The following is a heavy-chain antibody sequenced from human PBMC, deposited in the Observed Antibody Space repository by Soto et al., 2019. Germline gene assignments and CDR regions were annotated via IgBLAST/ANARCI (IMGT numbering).Heavy chain of an antibody. V-gene: IGHV4-31*03. CDR1: GGSISSGGYD. Sequence: QVQLQESGPGLVKPSQTLSLTCTVSGGSISSGGYDWSWIRQHPGKGLEWIGYIYYSGSTYYNLSLKSRVTISVDTSKNQFSLKLSSVTAADTAVYYCARAVRAGFDYWGQGTLVTVSS. D-gene: IGHD6-19*01. CDR3: ARAVRAGFDY. CDR2: IYYSGST. J-gene: IGHJ4*02.